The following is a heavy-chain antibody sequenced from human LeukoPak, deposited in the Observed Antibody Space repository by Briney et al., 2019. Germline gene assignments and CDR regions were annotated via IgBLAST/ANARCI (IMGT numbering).Heavy chain of an antibody. CDR2: IGTSSSTI. Sequence: GESLRLSCAASGFTFSSYSMNWVRQAPGKGLEWVSYIGTSSSTIYYADSVKGRFTISRDNAKNSLYLQMNSLRDEDTAVYYCARHDYGGNSGDYWGQGTLVTVSS. CDR3: ARHDYGGNSGDY. J-gene: IGHJ4*02. CDR1: GFTFSSYS. V-gene: IGHV3-48*02. D-gene: IGHD4-23*01.